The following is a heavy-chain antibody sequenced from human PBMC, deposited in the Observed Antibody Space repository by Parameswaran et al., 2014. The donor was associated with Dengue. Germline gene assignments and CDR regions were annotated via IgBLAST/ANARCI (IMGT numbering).Heavy chain of an antibody. D-gene: IGHD2/OR15-2a*01. J-gene: IGHJ4*02. CDR2: IIPILGIA. V-gene: IGHV1-69*04. Sequence: WVRQAPGQGLEWMGRIIPILGIANYAQKFQGRVTITADKSTSTAYMELSSLRSEDTAVYYCARAPTFTGVDYWGQGTLVTVSS. CDR3: ARAPTFTGVDY.